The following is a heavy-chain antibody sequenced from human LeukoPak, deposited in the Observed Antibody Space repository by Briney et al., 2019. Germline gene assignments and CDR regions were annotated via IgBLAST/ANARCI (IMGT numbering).Heavy chain of an antibody. D-gene: IGHD3-10*01. Sequence: ASVKVSCKASGGTFSSYAISWVRQAPGQGLEWMGGIIPIFGTANYAQKFQGRVTIIADKSTSTAYMELSSLRSEDTAVYYCARGSKATITMVRGVIYPPFDYWGQGTLVTVSS. J-gene: IGHJ4*02. CDR2: IIPIFGTA. V-gene: IGHV1-69*06. CDR1: GGTFSSYA. CDR3: ARGSKATITMVRGVIYPPFDY.